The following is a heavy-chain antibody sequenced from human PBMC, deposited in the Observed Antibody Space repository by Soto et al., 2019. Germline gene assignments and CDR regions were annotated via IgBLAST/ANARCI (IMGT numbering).Heavy chain of an antibody. D-gene: IGHD3-16*02. Sequence: SETLSLTCTVFGGSIDSYYWSWIRQAPGKGLEWIGHISDSGTTNYNPSLGSRVTISVDTSRNLFSLKLSSVTAADTAVYFCARDRWTSRANWFDPWGPGTLVTVSS. CDR3: ARDRWTSRANWFDP. J-gene: IGHJ5*02. CDR2: ISDSGTT. CDR1: GGSIDSYY. V-gene: IGHV4-59*12.